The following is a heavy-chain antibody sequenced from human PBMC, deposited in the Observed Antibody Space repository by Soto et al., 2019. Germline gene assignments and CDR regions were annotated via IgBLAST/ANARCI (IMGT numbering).Heavy chain of an antibody. CDR2: HYSGGST. Sequence: DVQLVESGGGLVQPGGSLSLSCAISGFSVSSNYLSWVRQAPGKGLEWVSVHYSGGSTYYADSVQGRFTISRDKSNNALYLQMRRVRAEDAAVYCCARHRHPRGTVGATSPLDPWGQGTQVTVSS. CDR3: ARHRHPRGTVGATSPLDP. CDR1: GFSVSSNY. J-gene: IGHJ5*02. V-gene: IGHV3-53*01. D-gene: IGHD1-26*01.